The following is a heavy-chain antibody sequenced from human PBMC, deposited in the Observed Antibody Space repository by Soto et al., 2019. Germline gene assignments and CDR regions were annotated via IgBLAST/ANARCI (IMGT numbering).Heavy chain of an antibody. Sequence: GGSLRLSCAASGFTFSSYAMHWVRQAPGKGLEWVAVISYDGSNKYYADSVKGRFTISRDNSKNTLYLQMNSLRAEDTAVYYCARDGFGLVVVTTYYFDYWGQGTLVTVSS. CDR1: GFTFSSYA. CDR3: ARDGFGLVVVTTYYFDY. CDR2: ISYDGSNK. D-gene: IGHD3-22*01. J-gene: IGHJ4*02. V-gene: IGHV3-30-3*01.